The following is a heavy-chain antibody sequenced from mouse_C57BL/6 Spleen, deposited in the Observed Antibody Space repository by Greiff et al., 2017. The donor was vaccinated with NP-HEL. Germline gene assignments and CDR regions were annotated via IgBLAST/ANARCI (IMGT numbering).Heavy chain of an antibody. D-gene: IGHD2-5*01. CDR2: ISGGGGNT. CDR1: GFTFSSYT. V-gene: IGHV5-9*01. J-gene: IGHJ2*01. CDR3: ARPPYYSNYVFYFDY. Sequence: DVQLQESGGGLVKPGGSLKLSCAASGFTFSSYTMSWVRQTPEKRLEWVATISGGGGNTYYPDSVKGRFTISRDNAKNTLYLQMSSLRSEDTALYYCARPPYYSNYVFYFDYWGQGTTLTVSS.